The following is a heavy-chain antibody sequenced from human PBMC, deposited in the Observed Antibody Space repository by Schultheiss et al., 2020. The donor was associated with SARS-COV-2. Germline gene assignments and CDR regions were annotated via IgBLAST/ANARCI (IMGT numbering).Heavy chain of an antibody. CDR3: ARGGGDIVVVPAAIRGYYYYMDV. CDR2: INHSGST. V-gene: IGHV4-34*01. Sequence: GSLRLSCAVYGGSFSGYYWSWIRQPPGKGLEWIGEINHSGSTNYNPSLKSRVTISVDTSKNQFSLKLSSVTAADTAVYYCARGGGDIVVVPAAIRGYYYYMDVWGKGTTVTVSS. J-gene: IGHJ6*03. D-gene: IGHD2-2*01. CDR1: GGSFSGYY.